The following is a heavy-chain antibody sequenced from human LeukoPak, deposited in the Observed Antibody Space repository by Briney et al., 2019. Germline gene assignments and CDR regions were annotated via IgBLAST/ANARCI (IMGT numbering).Heavy chain of an antibody. CDR3: ARVAYYYDSAGLYLNYFYGMDV. J-gene: IGHJ6*02. Sequence: ASVKVSCKASGYTFTGYYMHWVRQATGQGLEWLGWMNPSSGNTGYAQKFQGRVTMTRDTSISTAYMELSSLGSEDTAMYYCARVAYYYDSAGLYLNYFYGMDVWGQGTTVTVSS. CDR1: GYTFTGYY. CDR2: MNPSSGNT. D-gene: IGHD3-22*01. V-gene: IGHV1-8*02.